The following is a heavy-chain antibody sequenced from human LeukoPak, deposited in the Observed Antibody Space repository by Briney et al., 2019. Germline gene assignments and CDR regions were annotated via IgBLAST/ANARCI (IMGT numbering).Heavy chain of an antibody. CDR2: INPNSGGT. Sequence: ASVKVSCKASGYTFTGYYMHWVRQAPGQGLEWMGWINPNSGGTNYAQKLQGRVTMTTDTSTSTAYMELRSLRSDNTAVYYCARTYDYVWGSYRSLDYWGQGTLVTVSS. CDR1: GYTFTGYY. V-gene: IGHV1-2*02. CDR3: ARTYDYVWGSYRSLDY. D-gene: IGHD3-16*02. J-gene: IGHJ4*02.